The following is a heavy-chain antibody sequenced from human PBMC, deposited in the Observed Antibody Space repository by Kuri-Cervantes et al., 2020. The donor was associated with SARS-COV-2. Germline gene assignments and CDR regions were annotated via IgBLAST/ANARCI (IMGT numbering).Heavy chain of an antibody. V-gene: IGHV3-21*01. CDR2: ISSSSSYI. J-gene: IGHJ3*02. CDR1: GFTFSSYS. CDR3: AREHLGIGAFDI. D-gene: IGHD7-27*01. Sequence: GESLKISCAASGFTFSSYSMNWVRQAPGKGLEWVSSISSSSSYIYYADSVKGRFTISRDNAKNSLYLQMNSLRAEDTAVYYCAREHLGIGAFDIWGQETMVTVSS.